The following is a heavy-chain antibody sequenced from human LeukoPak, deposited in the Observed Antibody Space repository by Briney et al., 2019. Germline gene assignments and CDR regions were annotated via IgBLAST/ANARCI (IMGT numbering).Heavy chain of an antibody. CDR2: IYYSGST. D-gene: IGHD1-1*01. J-gene: IGHJ3*02. CDR3: ARTTTSDAFDI. V-gene: IGHV4-31*03. CDR1: GGSISSGGYY. Sequence: SQTLSLTCTVSGGSISSGGYYWSWIRQYPGKGLEWIGYIYYSGSTYYNPSLKSRVTISVDTSKNQFSLRLSSVTAADTAIYYCARTTTSDAFDIWGQGTMVTVSS.